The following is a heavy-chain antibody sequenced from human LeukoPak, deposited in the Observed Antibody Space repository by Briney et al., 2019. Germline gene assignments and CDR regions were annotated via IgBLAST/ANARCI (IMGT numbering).Heavy chain of an antibody. CDR3: AGGGYYDSSGRYDY. D-gene: IGHD3-22*01. CDR2: ISYDGSNK. J-gene: IGHJ4*02. CDR1: GFTFSSYA. V-gene: IGHV3-30-3*01. Sequence: GGSLRLSCAASGFTFSSYAMHWVRQAPGKGLEWVAVISYDGSNKYYADSVKGRFTISRDNSKNTLYLQMNSLRAEDTAVYYCAGGGYYDSSGRYDYWGQGTLVTVSS.